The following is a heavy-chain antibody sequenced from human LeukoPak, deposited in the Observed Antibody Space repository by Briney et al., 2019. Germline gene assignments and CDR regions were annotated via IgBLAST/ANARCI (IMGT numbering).Heavy chain of an antibody. CDR1: GFSFSDNY. V-gene: IGHV3-72*01. J-gene: IGHJ4*02. CDR3: AREYYCRLDY. CDR2: IRNKANSYTT. Sequence: GGSLRLSCAAPGFSFSDNYMDWVPQAPGKGLEWFGRIRNKANSYTTDYAASVRGRFTISRDDSKNSLYLEMNSLKTEDTAVYYCAREYYCRLDYWGRGTLVTVSS. D-gene: IGHD3-10*01.